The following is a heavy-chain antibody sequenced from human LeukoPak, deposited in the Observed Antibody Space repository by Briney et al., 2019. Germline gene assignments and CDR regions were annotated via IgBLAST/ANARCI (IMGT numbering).Heavy chain of an antibody. D-gene: IGHD3-22*01. CDR2: LYSSEAT. J-gene: IGHJ4*02. Sequence: GGSLRLSCAASGFSVTYHYMSWVRQAPGKGLEWVSVLYSSEATYYADSVKGRFSISRDNSKNTVYLRMNSLTSEDTGVYYCARGSGQAPYYPDSGRYDYWGQGTLVTVSS. CDR3: ARGSGQAPYYPDSGRYDY. CDR1: GFSVTYHY. V-gene: IGHV3-66*02.